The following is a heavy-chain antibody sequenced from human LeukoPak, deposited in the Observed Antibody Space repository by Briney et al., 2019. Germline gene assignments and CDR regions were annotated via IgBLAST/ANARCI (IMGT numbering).Heavy chain of an antibody. CDR3: ARGNYIYGAGTFDY. J-gene: IGHJ4*02. CDR2: IYTSGST. D-gene: IGHD3-10*01. V-gene: IGHV4-61*02. CDR1: GGSISSGSYY. Sequence: PSETLSLTCTVSGGSISSGSYYWSWIRQPAGKGLEWIGRIYTSGSTNYNPSLKSRVTISVDTSKNQFSLKLRSVTAADTAVYYCARGNYIYGAGTFDYWGQGTLVTVSS.